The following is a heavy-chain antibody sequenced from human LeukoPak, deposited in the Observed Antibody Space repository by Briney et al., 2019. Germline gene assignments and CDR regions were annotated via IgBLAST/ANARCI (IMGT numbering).Heavy chain of an antibody. J-gene: IGHJ5*02. D-gene: IGHD6-13*01. CDR2: IYTSGST. CDR1: GGSISSYY. V-gene: IGHV4-4*07. Sequence: PSETLSLTCTVSGGSISSYYWSWIRQPAGKGLEWIGRIYTSGSTYYNPSLKSRVTMSVDTSKNQFSLKLSSVTAADTAVYYCARDGPYSSSWYGPQPSNWFDPWGQGTLVTVSS. CDR3: ARDGPYSSSWYGPQPSNWFDP.